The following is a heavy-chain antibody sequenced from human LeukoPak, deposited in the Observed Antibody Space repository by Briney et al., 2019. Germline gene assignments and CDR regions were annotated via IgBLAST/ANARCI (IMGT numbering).Heavy chain of an antibody. V-gene: IGHV3-33*01. D-gene: IGHD1-1*01. CDR3: ARDREGWTDRGYFDF. CDR2: IWYDGSNK. J-gene: IGHJ4*02. CDR1: RFTFRNYG. Sequence: GGSLRLSCAASRFTFRNYGMHWVRQAPGEGLEWVAVIWYDGSNKYYADSVKGRFTISRDNSKNMLYLQMNSLRAEDTAMYYCARDREGWTDRGYFDFWGWGTVVTVAS.